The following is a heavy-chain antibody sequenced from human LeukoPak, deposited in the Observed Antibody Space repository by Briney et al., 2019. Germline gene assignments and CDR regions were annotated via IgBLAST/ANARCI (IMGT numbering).Heavy chain of an antibody. J-gene: IGHJ4*02. CDR2: ISYDGSNK. CDR3: ARDAYGDYSFDY. D-gene: IGHD4-17*01. Sequence: QSGGSLRLSCAASGFTFSSYAMHWVRQAPGKGLEWVAVISYDGSNKYYADSVKGRFTISRDNSKNTLYLQMNSLGAEDTAVYYCARDAYGDYSFDYWGQGTLVTVSS. V-gene: IGHV3-30-3*01. CDR1: GFTFSSYA.